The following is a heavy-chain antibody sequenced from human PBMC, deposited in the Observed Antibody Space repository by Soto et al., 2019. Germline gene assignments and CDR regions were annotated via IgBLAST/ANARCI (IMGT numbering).Heavy chain of an antibody. CDR1: GFTFSSYA. CDR3: ASRSSGWYFDY. J-gene: IGHJ4*02. Sequence: EVQLLESGGGLVQPGGSLRLSCAASGFTFSSYAMNWVRQGQGKGLEWVSVISGSGGSTYYADSVKGRFTISRDNSKNTLYLQMNSLRVEDTAVYYCASRSSGWYFDYWGQGTLVTVSS. CDR2: ISGSGGST. D-gene: IGHD6-19*01. V-gene: IGHV3-23*01.